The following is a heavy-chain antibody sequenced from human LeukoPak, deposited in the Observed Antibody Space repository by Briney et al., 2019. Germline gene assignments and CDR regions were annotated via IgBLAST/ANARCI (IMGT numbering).Heavy chain of an antibody. CDR2: ISGSGGST. J-gene: IGHJ4*02. V-gene: IGHV3-23*01. CDR3: AKFISPGSTTGIDY. Sequence: PGGSLRLSCAASGFTFSSYAMSWVRQAPGKGLEWVSAISGSGGSTYYADSVKGRFTISRDNSKNTLYLQMNSLRVEDTAVYYCAKFISPGSTTGIDYWGQGTLVTVSS. D-gene: IGHD4-17*01. CDR1: GFTFSSYA.